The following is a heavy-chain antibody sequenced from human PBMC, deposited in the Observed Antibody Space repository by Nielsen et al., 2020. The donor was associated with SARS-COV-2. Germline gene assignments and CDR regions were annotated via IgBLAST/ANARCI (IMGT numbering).Heavy chain of an antibody. D-gene: IGHD5-18*01. CDR2: IYYSGST. V-gene: IGHV4-39*01. Sequence: SETLSLTCTVSGGSISSSSYYWGWIRQPPGKGLEWIGSIYYSGSTYYNPSLKSRVTISVDTSKNQFSLKLSSVTAADTAVYYCARQYSYGLAFDYWGQGTLVTVSS. CDR1: GGSISSSSYY. CDR3: ARQYSYGLAFDY. J-gene: IGHJ4*02.